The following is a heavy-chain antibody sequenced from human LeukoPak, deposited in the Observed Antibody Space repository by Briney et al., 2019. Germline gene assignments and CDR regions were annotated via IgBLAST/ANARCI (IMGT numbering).Heavy chain of an antibody. V-gene: IGHV1-2*06. CDR3: ASEEYSSQTAAEYLQE. CDR2: INPNSGGT. Sequence: ASVKLSYKASGYTFTRYYMHWVRQAPGQGLEWMGRINPNSGGTNYAQKFQGRVTMTRHTSISTAYMELSRLRSDDTAVYHPASEEYSSQTAAEYLQEGRQASLVTVSS. CDR1: GYTFTRYY. D-gene: IGHD6-6*01. J-gene: IGHJ1*01.